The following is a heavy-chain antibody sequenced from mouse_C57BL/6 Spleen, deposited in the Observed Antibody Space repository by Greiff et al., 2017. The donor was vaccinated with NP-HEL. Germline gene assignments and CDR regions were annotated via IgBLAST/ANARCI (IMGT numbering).Heavy chain of an antibody. CDR1: GYTFTSYW. Sequence: VQLQQPGAELVKPGASVKLSCKASGYTFTSYWMQWVKQRPGQGLEWIGEIDPSDSYTNYNQKFKGKATLTVDTSSSTAYMQLSSLTSEDSAVYYCARGDYGKGGYWGQGTTLTVSS. CDR3: ARGDYGKGGY. V-gene: IGHV1-50*01. CDR2: IDPSDSYT. D-gene: IGHD2-1*01. J-gene: IGHJ2*01.